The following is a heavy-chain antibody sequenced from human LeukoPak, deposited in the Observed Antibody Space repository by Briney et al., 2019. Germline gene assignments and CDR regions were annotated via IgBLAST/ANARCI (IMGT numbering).Heavy chain of an antibody. V-gene: IGHV1-8*01. CDR3: ARAQFGFCSGYPAGGY. CDR1: VYTFTSDD. D-gene: IGHD3-3*01. Sequence: AAANVSRMASVYTFTSDDIYFVRQDTAPGREWTGWMNPNRGNTGSTQTLQASVTMTTNTSTSTTYLEPRSLRSEATAVYSCARAQFGFCSGYPAGGYWGQGTLVTVSS. CDR2: MNPNRGNT. J-gene: IGHJ4*02.